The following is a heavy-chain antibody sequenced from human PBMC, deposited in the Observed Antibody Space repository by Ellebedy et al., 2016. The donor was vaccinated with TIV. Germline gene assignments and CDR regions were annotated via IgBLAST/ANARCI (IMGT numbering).Heavy chain of an antibody. CDR2: VGSGGGI. J-gene: IGHJ4*02. V-gene: IGHV3-53*01. CDR1: GFTASTSY. D-gene: IGHD1-14*01. Sequence: PGGSLRLPCAASGFTASTSYTSWVRRAPGKGLEWVSGFVGSGGGIFYADSVKGRFTISRDNSKSTVDLQMNSLRAEDTAIYYCARNRTPGDGYWVFDQWGQGALVTVSS. CDR3: ARNRTPGDGYWVFDQ.